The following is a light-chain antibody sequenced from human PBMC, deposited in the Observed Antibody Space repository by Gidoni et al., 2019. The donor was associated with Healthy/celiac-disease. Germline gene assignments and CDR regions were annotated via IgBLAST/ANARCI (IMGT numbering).Light chain of an antibody. Sequence: ELVFTQSPGTPSLSPGERGTLSCSASQSVSSSYLAWYQQKPGQAPSLLIYGASSRATGIPDRLSGSWSGSDFTLTIQRLEAEDFSGYYRQEYCRLPPMWTFGQXTKVEIK. V-gene: IGKV3-20*01. CDR3: QEYCRLPPMWT. CDR2: GAS. CDR1: QSVSSSY. J-gene: IGKJ1*01.